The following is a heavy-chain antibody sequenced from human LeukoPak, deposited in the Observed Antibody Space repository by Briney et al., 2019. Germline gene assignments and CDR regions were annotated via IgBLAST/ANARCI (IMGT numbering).Heavy chain of an antibody. Sequence: GGSLRLSCAASGFTFSSYAMHWVRQAPGKGLEYVSAISSNGGSTYYANSVKGRFTIPRDNSKNTLYLQMGSLRAEDMAVYYCARGEWELPHHAFDIWGQGTMVTVSS. CDR1: GFTFSSYA. CDR3: ARGEWELPHHAFDI. D-gene: IGHD1-26*01. CDR2: ISSNGGST. V-gene: IGHV3-64*01. J-gene: IGHJ3*02.